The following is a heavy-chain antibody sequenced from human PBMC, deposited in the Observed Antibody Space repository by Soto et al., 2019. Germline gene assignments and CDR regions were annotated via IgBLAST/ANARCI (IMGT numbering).Heavy chain of an antibody. J-gene: IGHJ4*02. D-gene: IGHD3-22*01. CDR3: ARERHDYYDSSGYLDY. Sequence: SETLSLTCPVSGGSISRGGYYWSWIRQHPGKGLEWIGYIYYSGSTYYSPSLKSRVTISVDTSKNQFSLKLSSVTAADTAVYYCARERHDYYDSSGYLDYWGQGTLVTVSS. V-gene: IGHV4-31*03. CDR2: IYYSGST. CDR1: GGSISRGGYY.